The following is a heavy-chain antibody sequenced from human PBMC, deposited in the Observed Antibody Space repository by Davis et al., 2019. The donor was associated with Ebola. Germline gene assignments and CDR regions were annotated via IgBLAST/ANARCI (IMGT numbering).Heavy chain of an antibody. D-gene: IGHD3-9*01. Sequence: ASVKVSCKGSGYSFSDYYIHWVQGAPGKGLEWVGLVDPKGGNTVYAEKFQDRVTIAADRSTDTVYMELSSLRFEDTAVYYCTTLDILTAYVPYAMDVWGQGTTVTVS. CDR3: TTLDILTAYVPYAMDV. CDR1: GYSFSDYY. V-gene: IGHV1-69-2*01. J-gene: IGHJ6*02. CDR2: VDPKGGNT.